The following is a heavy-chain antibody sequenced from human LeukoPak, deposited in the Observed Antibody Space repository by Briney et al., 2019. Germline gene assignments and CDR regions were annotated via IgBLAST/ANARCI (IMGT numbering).Heavy chain of an antibody. CDR3: ARVYCGGDCYHWDAFDI. CDR1: GDSVFSDSAA. J-gene: IGHJ3*02. Sequence: SQTLSLTCAISGDSVFSDSAARNWIRQSPSRGLEWLGRTYYRSKWYNDYAVSVKSRITINPDTSKNQFSLQLNSVTPEDSAVYYCARVYCGGDCYHWDAFDIWGQGTMVTVSS. CDR2: TYYRSKWYN. V-gene: IGHV6-1*01. D-gene: IGHD2-21*02.